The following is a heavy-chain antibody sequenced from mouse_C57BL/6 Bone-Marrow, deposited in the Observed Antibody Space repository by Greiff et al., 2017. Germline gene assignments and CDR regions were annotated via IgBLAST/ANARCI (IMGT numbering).Heavy chain of an antibody. J-gene: IGHJ2*01. CDR2: IHPTSGST. D-gene: IGHD4-1*01. CDR1: GYTFTSYW. CDR3: ARTELGGFDY. V-gene: IGHV1-64*01. Sequence: VKLMESGAELVKPGASVKLSCKASGYTFTSYWMHWVKQRPGQGLEWIGMIHPTSGSTNYNEKFKSKATLTVDKSSSTAYMQLSSLTSEDYEVYYDARTELGGFDYWGQGTTLTVSS.